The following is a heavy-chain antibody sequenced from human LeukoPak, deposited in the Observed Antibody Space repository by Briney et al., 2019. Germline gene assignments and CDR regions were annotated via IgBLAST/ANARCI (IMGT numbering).Heavy chain of an antibody. CDR3: ARLVDSSGYYYFDY. J-gene: IGHJ4*02. CDR2: VYSSGST. V-gene: IGHV4-59*11. CDR1: GGSINNHY. D-gene: IGHD3-22*01. Sequence: PSETLSLTCTVSGGSINNHYWSWIRQSPGTGLEWIGYVYSSGSTKYNPSLESRVTISVDTSKNQFSLRLSSVTAADTAVYYCARLVDSSGYYYFDYWGQGTLVTVSS.